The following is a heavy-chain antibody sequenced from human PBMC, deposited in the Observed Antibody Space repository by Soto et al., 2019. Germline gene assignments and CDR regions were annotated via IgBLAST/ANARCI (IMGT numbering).Heavy chain of an antibody. V-gene: IGHV4-34*01. Sequence: PSETRSRTWAVYGGSFSCYYWSWIRQPPGKGLEWIGEINHSGSTNYNPSLKSRVTISVDTSKNQFSLKLSSVTAADTAVYYCASLYSNYDWYFDLWGRGTLVTVSS. J-gene: IGHJ2*01. CDR2: INHSGST. CDR1: GGSFSCYY. CDR3: ASLYSNYDWYFDL. D-gene: IGHD4-4*01.